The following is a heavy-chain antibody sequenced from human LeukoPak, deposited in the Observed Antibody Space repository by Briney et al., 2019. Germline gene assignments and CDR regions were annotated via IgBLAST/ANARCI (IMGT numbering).Heavy chain of an antibody. D-gene: IGHD1-26*01. V-gene: IGHV3-33*01. Sequence: PGGSLRLSCVASGFTFSTYGMHWVRQAPGKGLEWVAVVWYDGSNIHYVDSVRGRFTISRDNSKSTLYLQMNSLTAEDTAVYYCARGGYSGTYFFDYWGQGTLVTVSS. CDR3: ARGGYSGTYFFDY. J-gene: IGHJ4*02. CDR2: VWYDGSNI. CDR1: GFTFSTYG.